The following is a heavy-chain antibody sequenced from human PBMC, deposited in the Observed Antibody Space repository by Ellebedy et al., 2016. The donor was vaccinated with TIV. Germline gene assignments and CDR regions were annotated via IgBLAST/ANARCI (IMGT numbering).Heavy chain of an antibody. V-gene: IGHV3-74*01. Sequence: GGSLRLSCAASGFTFSSYWMHWVRQAPGKGLVWVSRINSDGSSTSYADSVKGRFTISRDNAKNTLYLQMNSLRAEDTAVYFCARGGYGRPFDCWGQGTLVTVSS. CDR2: INSDGSST. D-gene: IGHD5-12*01. CDR1: GFTFSSYW. CDR3: ARGGYGRPFDC. J-gene: IGHJ4*02.